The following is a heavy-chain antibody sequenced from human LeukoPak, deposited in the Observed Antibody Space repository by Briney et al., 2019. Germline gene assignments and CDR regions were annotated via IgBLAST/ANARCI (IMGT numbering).Heavy chain of an antibody. Sequence: GGSLRLSRAASGFTFSSYAMHWVRQAPGKGLEWVAVISYDGSNKYYADSVKGRFTISRDNSKNTLYLQMNSLRAEDTAVYYCARAFLAVAAPFDYWGQGTLVTVSS. CDR2: ISYDGSNK. J-gene: IGHJ4*02. V-gene: IGHV3-30*04. CDR1: GFTFSSYA. D-gene: IGHD6-19*01. CDR3: ARAFLAVAAPFDY.